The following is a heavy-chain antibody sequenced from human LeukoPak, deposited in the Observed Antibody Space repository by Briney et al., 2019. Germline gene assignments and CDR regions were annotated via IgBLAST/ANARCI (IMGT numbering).Heavy chain of an antibody. Sequence: QSGGSLRLSCAASGVTFSGSALHWVRQASGKGLEWVGRIRGKGDSYSTAYAASVKGRFTISRDDSKNTAYLQMNSLKTEDTAVYYCRGAYYDSGGPEYYFDYWGQGTLVTVSS. CDR1: GVTFSGSA. CDR3: RGAYYDSGGPEYYFDY. J-gene: IGHJ4*02. CDR2: IRGKGDSYST. V-gene: IGHV3-73*01. D-gene: IGHD3-22*01.